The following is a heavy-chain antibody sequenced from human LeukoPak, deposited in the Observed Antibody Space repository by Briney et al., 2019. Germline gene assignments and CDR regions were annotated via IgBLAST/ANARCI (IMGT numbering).Heavy chain of an antibody. J-gene: IGHJ4*02. D-gene: IGHD2-15*01. CDR3: AKLVGYCSGGSCRAIDY. CDR1: GFTFSSYA. Sequence: PGGSLRLSCAASGFTFSSYAMSWVRQAPGKGLEWVAVISYDGSNKYYADSVKGRFTISRDNSKNTLYLQMNSLRAEDTAVYYCAKLVGYCSGGSCRAIDYWGQGTLVTVSS. V-gene: IGHV3-30*18. CDR2: ISYDGSNK.